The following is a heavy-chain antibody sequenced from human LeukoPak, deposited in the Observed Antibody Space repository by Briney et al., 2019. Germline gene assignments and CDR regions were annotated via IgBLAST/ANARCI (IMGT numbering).Heavy chain of an antibody. CDR2: IKSKADGGTA. V-gene: IGHV3-15*01. CDR3: IDHAYYPSGSYNYDY. D-gene: IGHD3-10*01. CDR1: GFTFSSAW. J-gene: IGHJ4*02. Sequence: GGSLRLSCAASGFTFSSAWLSWVRQAPGKGLEWVGRIKSKADGGTADYAAPVKGRFTISRDDSKNTLYLQLSSLRAEDTAVYYCIDHAYYPSGSYNYDYWGQGTLFTVSS.